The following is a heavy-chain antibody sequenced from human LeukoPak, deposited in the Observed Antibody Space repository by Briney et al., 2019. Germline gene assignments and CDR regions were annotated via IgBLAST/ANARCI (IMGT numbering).Heavy chain of an antibody. CDR1: GFTFSSYE. V-gene: IGHV3-48*03. D-gene: IGHD5-18*01. CDR2: ISSSGSTI. Sequence: PGGSLRLSCAASGFTFSSYEMNWVRQAPGKGLEWVSYISSSGSTIYYADSVKGRFTISRDNAKNSLYLQMNSLRAEDTAVYYCARASYSYGHPNWFDPWGQGTLVTVSS. CDR3: ARASYSYGHPNWFDP. J-gene: IGHJ5*02.